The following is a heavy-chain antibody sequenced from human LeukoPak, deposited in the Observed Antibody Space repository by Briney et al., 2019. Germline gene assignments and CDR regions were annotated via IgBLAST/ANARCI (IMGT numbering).Heavy chain of an antibody. Sequence: PSETPSLTCGVSGGSLRRYYWIWIRQPPGKGLEWTGFIYYTGWTRYNPSLQSRVSISRGTSVNNFSLKLTSVTAADTAVYYCARLLDNDNSGDPDTFDVWGQGTVVTVSS. CDR3: ARLLDNDNSGDPDTFDV. V-gene: IGHV4-59*01. D-gene: IGHD3-22*01. CDR2: IYYTGWT. CDR1: GGSLRRYY. J-gene: IGHJ3*01.